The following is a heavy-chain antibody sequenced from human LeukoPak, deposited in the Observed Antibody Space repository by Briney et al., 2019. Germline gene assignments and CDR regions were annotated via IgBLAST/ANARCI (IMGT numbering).Heavy chain of an antibody. Sequence: GGSLRLSCAASGLTFNIAWMSWVRQAPGKGLELVGRIASKPSGETTDFAAPVKGRFTISRDDSKNTLYLQMNSLKTEDTAVYYCAAIRAPGDYSFHYWGQGTLVTVSS. CDR3: AAIRAPGDYSFHY. V-gene: IGHV3-15*04. D-gene: IGHD4-17*01. J-gene: IGHJ4*02. CDR1: GLTFNIAW. CDR2: IASKPSGETT.